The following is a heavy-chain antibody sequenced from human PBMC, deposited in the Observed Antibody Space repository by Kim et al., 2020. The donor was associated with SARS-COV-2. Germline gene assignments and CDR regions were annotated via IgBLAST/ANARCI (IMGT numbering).Heavy chain of an antibody. CDR3: AKDPFYDFWSGYHFDS. D-gene: IGHD3-3*01. V-gene: IGHV3-23*01. Sequence: YVKVRFTIYRDTSRNTLHLQMSSLRADDTAVYYCAKDPFYDFWSGYHFDSWGQGTLVTVSS. J-gene: IGHJ4*02.